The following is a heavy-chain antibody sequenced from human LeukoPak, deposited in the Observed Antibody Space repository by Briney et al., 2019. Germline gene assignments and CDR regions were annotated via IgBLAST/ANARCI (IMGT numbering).Heavy chain of an antibody. V-gene: IGHV3-30*18. CDR2: ISNDGSNK. J-gene: IGHJ4*02. D-gene: IGHD2-15*01. Sequence: PGGSLRLSCAASGFIFSSYGMHWVRQAPGKGLEWVAAISNDGSNKFYADSVKGRFALSRDNPTSTVILQMNSLRAEDTAVYYCAKGGGSIGRSYYFDYWGQGTLVTVSS. CDR3: AKGGGSIGRSYYFDY. CDR1: GFIFSSYG.